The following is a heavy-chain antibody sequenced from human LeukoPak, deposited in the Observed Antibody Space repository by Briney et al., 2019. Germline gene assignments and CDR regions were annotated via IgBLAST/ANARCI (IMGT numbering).Heavy chain of an antibody. V-gene: IGHV5-51*01. Sequence: RGESLKISCKGSGYSFTSYWIGWVRQMPGKGPEWMGIIYPGDSDTRYSPSLQGQVTISADKSISTAYLQWSSLKASDTAMYYCARHPRKIYDILTGYYSTPSDYWGQGTLVTVSS. CDR3: ARHPRKIYDILTGYYSTPSDY. J-gene: IGHJ4*02. D-gene: IGHD3-9*01. CDR1: GYSFTSYW. CDR2: IYPGDSDT.